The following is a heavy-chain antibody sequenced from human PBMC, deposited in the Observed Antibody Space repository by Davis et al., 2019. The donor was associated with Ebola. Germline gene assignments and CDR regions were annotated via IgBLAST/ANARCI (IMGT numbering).Heavy chain of an antibody. J-gene: IGHJ6*02. CDR1: GFTFGSYG. V-gene: IGHV3-23*01. D-gene: IGHD3-10*01. CDR2: ISGSGDST. Sequence: GGSLRLSCAASGFTFGSYGMNWVRQAPGKGLEWVSAISGSGDSTYYADSVKGRFTISRDSSKNTLHLQMSSLRAEDTAVYYCVKGSGSYFNYYGMDVWGQGTTVTVSS. CDR3: VKGSGSYFNYYGMDV.